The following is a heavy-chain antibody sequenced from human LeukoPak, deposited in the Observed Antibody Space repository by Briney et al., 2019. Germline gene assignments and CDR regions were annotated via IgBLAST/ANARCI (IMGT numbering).Heavy chain of an antibody. CDR3: VRQLAS. CDR1: GFTFSDHI. CDR2: VSGSGSTV. Sequence: GGSLGLSCAASGFTFSDHIMNWVRQLSGKRLEWVAYVSGSGSTVYYADSVKGRFTISRDNGKSSLYLQMNSLRVEDTALYYCVRQLASWGQGTLVTVSS. J-gene: IGHJ4*02. V-gene: IGHV3-48*01.